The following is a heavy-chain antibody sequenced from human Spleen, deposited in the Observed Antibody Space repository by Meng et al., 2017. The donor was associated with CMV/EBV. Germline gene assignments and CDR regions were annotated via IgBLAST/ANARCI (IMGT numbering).Heavy chain of an antibody. Sequence: GESLKISCAASGFTFSSYSMNWVRQAPGKGLEWVSSISSSSSYIYYADSVKGRFTISRDNAKNSLYLQMNSLRAEDTAVYYCARDRYYDFWSGYYTYYGMDVWGQGTTVTVSS. CDR2: ISSSSSYI. J-gene: IGHJ6*02. D-gene: IGHD3-3*01. V-gene: IGHV3-21*01. CDR3: ARDRYYDFWSGYYTYYGMDV. CDR1: GFTFSSYS.